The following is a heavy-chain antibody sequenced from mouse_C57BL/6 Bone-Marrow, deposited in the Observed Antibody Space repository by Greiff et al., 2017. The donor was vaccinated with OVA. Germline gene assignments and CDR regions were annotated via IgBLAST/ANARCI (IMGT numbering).Heavy chain of an antibody. CDR3: AKPVDGYYWFAY. Sequence: VQLKESGPGLVAPSQSLSITCTVSGFSLTSYGVSWVRQPPGKGLEWLGVIWGDGSTNYHSALISRLSISKDNSKSQVFLKLNRLQTDDTATYYCAKPVDGYYWFAYWGQGTLVTVSA. CDR2: IWGDGST. D-gene: IGHD2-3*01. V-gene: IGHV2-3*01. J-gene: IGHJ3*01. CDR1: GFSLTSYG.